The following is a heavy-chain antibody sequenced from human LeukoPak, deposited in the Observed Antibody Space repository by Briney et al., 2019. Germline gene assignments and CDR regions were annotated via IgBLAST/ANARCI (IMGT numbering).Heavy chain of an antibody. CDR3: ARAQCYCVFDY. Sequence: GRSFILSRAASGFIFSSYWKHLDRQAPGKGLVWVSRINSDGSSTSYADSVKGRFTISSDNAKNTLYLQMNSLRAEDTAVYYCARAQCYCVFDYWGQGTLVTVSS. V-gene: IGHV3-74*01. D-gene: IGHD2-21*01. J-gene: IGHJ4*02. CDR1: GFIFSSYW. CDR2: INSDGSST.